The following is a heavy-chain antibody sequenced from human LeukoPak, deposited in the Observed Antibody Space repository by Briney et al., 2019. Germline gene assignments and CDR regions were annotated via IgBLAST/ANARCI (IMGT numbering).Heavy chain of an antibody. CDR3: ARTLYYDSSGYYENFDY. Sequence: ASVKVSCKASGYTFTSYDINWVRQATGQGLEWMGWINPNSGGTNYAQKFQGRVTMTRDTSISTAYMELSRLRSDDTAVYYCARTLYYDSSGYYENFDYWGQGTLVTVSS. V-gene: IGHV1-2*02. J-gene: IGHJ4*02. CDR2: INPNSGGT. D-gene: IGHD3-22*01. CDR1: GYTFTSYD.